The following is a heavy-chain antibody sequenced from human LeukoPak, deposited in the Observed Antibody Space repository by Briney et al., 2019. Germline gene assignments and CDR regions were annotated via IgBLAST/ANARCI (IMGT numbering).Heavy chain of an antibody. D-gene: IGHD3-10*01. J-gene: IGHJ4*02. V-gene: IGHV4-34*01. CDR3: ARESDNGLWFGESMNFDY. CDR1: GGSFSGYY. CDR2: INHSGST. Sequence: SETLSLTCAVYGGSFSGYYWSWIRQPPGKGLEWIGEINHSGSTNYNPSLKSRVTISVDTSKNQFSLKLSSVTAADTAVYYCARESDNGLWFGESMNFDYWGQGTLVTVSS.